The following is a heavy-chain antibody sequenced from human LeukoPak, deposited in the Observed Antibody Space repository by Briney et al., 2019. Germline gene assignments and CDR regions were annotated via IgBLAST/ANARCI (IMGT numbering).Heavy chain of an antibody. J-gene: IGHJ5*02. Sequence: GESLKISCKGSGYSFTSYWIGWVRQLPGKGLEWMGIIYPGDSDTRYSPSFQGQVTISADKSISAAYLQWCSLKASDTAMYYCARGYGSGSYSHPINWSDPWGQGTLVTVSS. CDR2: IYPGDSDT. CDR1: GYSFTSYW. V-gene: IGHV5-51*01. CDR3: ARGYGSGSYSHPINWSDP. D-gene: IGHD3-10*01.